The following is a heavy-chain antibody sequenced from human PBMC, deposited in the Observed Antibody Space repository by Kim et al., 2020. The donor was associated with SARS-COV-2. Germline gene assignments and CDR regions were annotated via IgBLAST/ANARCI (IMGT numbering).Heavy chain of an antibody. J-gene: IGHJ5*02. CDR3: AKKKAGDCSGGSCYSGWFDP. Sequence: RFTISRDNSKNTLYLQMTSLRAEDTAVYYCAKKKAGDCSGGSCYSGWFDPWGQGTLVTVSS. D-gene: IGHD2-15*01. V-gene: IGHV3-23*02.